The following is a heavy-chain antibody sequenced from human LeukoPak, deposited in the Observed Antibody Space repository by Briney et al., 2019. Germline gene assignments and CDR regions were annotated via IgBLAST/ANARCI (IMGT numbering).Heavy chain of an antibody. CDR1: GGSISSSSYY. D-gene: IGHD6-19*01. Sequence: SETLSLTCTVSGGSISSSSYYWGWIRQPPGKGLEWIGYIYDTGSTNYNPSLKSRVTISVDTSKNQFSLKLTSVTAADTAVYFCARTAVAGTEYFDYWGQGTLVTVSS. CDR2: IYDTGST. CDR3: ARTAVAGTEYFDY. V-gene: IGHV4-61*05. J-gene: IGHJ4*02.